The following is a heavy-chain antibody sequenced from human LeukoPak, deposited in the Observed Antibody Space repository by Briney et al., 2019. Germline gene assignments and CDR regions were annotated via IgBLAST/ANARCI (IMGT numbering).Heavy chain of an antibody. D-gene: IGHD6-13*01. CDR1: GGSFSGYY. CDR2: INDSGST. CDR3: ARRIAAAGTPRHSSMDV. Sequence: KPAETLSLTCAVYGGSFSGYYRSWIRQPPGKGLEWIGVINDSGSTNYNPSPKKSIRIAVDTSKNQFSLKLSSVTAADTAGYYCARRIAAAGTPRHSSMDVWGQGTTVTVSS. J-gene: IGHJ6*02. V-gene: IGHV4-34*01.